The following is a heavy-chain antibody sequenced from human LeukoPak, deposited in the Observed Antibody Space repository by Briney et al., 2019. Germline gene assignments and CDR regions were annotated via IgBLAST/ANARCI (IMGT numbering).Heavy chain of an antibody. J-gene: IGHJ3*02. CDR2: IGTAGDT. Sequence: PGGSLRLSCAASGFTFSGSPMHWVRQAPGKGLEWVSAIGTAGDTYYPGSVKGRFTISRENPKNSLYLQMNSLRAGDTAVYYCARLGTRNYGDYEHDAFDIWGQGTMVTVSS. V-gene: IGHV3-13*01. D-gene: IGHD4-17*01. CDR3: ARLGTRNYGDYEHDAFDI. CDR1: GFTFSGSP.